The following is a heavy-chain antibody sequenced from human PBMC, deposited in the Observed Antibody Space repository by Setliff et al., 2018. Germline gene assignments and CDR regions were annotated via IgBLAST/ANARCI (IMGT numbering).Heavy chain of an antibody. CDR2: FHTGGST. Sequence: SETLSLTCTVSGDSISSGSYYWTWIRQPAGKGLEWIGHFHTGGSTNYNRSLRSRVSISVDTSKNQFSLKLTSVSAADTAVYYCARWGENSGRPDWRAFDIWGQGTMVTVSS. V-gene: IGHV4-61*09. CDR3: ARWGENSGRPDWRAFDI. CDR1: GDSISSGSYY. J-gene: IGHJ3*02. D-gene: IGHD1-26*01.